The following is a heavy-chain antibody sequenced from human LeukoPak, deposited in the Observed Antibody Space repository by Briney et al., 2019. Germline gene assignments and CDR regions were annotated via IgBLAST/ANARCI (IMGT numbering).Heavy chain of an antibody. V-gene: IGHV3-23*01. CDR3: AKDLHSSSWYNYFQH. CDR1: GFTFSIYA. Sequence: PGGSLRLSCAASGFTFSIYAMSWVRQAPGKGLEWVSAISDSGGSTYYADSVTGRFTISRDNSKNTVYLQMNSLRAEDTAVYYCAKDLHSSSWYNYFQHWGQGTLVTVSS. D-gene: IGHD6-13*01. J-gene: IGHJ1*01. CDR2: ISDSGGST.